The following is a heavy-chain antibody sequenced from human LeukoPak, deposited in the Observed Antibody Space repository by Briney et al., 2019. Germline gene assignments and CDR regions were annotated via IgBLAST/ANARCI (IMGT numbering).Heavy chain of an antibody. CDR3: ARDSGYCSSTSCSGINYY. CDR1: GFTFSSYS. V-gene: IGHV3-21*01. D-gene: IGHD2-2*01. Sequence: GGSLRLSCAASGFTFSSYSMNWVRQAPGKGLEWVSSISSSSSYIYYADSVKGRFTISRDNAKNSLYLQMNSLRAEDTAVYYCARDSGYCSSTSCSGINYYWGQGTLVTVSS. J-gene: IGHJ4*02. CDR2: ISSSSSYI.